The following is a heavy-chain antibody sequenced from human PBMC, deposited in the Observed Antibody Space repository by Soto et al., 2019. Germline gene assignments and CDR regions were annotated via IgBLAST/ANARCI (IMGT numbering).Heavy chain of an antibody. Sequence: PVGSLRLSCAASGFTFSSYAMSWVRQAPGKGLEWVSAISGSGGSTYYADSVKGRFTISRDNSKNTLYLQMNSLRAEDTAVYYCAKGCGSDPHFDYWGQGTLVTVSS. CDR1: GFTFSSYA. V-gene: IGHV3-23*01. CDR2: ISGSGGST. CDR3: AKGCGSDPHFDY. D-gene: IGHD1-26*01. J-gene: IGHJ4*02.